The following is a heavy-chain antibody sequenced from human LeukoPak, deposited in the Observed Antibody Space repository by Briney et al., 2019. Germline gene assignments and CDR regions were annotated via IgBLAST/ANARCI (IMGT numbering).Heavy chain of an antibody. CDR1: GYTFSASL. V-gene: IGHV1-2*02. D-gene: IGHD3-22*01. J-gene: IGHJ4*02. CDR3: ARIRGGYYDSSGYYRPVFDY. CDR2: INPNSGGT. Sequence: ASVRVSCKASGYTFSASLLHWVRQAPGQGLEWMGWINPNSGGTNYAQKFQGRVTMTRDTSISTAYMELSRLRSDDTAVYYCARIRGGYYDSSGYYRPVFDYWGQGTLVTVSS.